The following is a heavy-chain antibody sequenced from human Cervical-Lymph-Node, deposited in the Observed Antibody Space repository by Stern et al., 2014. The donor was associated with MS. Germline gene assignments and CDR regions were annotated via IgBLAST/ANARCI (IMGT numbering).Heavy chain of an antibody. CDR2: ISWNSNNI. D-gene: IGHD3-16*02. CDR3: AKDISERHYYFDS. V-gene: IGHV3-9*01. J-gene: IGHJ4*02. Sequence: EVQLVESGGGSVQPGRSLRLSCAASGFTFDDCAMHWVPPAPGKGLEWVSGISWNSNNIGYADSVRGRFTISRDNAKNSLYLQMNGLRPEDTALYYCAKDISERHYYFDSWGEGTLVTVSS. CDR1: GFTFDDCA.